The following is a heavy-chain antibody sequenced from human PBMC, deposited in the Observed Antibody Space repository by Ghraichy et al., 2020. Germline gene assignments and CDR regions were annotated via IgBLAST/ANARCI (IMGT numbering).Heavy chain of an antibody. CDR2: FYYSGST. V-gene: IGHV4-61*01. Sequence: SETLSLTCSVSGGAVSTGSYYWSWIRQPPGKGLEWIGHFYYSGSTNYNPSLKSRVTISADTSKNQFSLKLRSVTAADTAVYYCATRKGRYCSSTSCYHFDSWGQGTLVTVSS. J-gene: IGHJ4*02. D-gene: IGHD2-2*01. CDR3: ATRKGRYCSSTSCYHFDS. CDR1: GGAVSTGSYY.